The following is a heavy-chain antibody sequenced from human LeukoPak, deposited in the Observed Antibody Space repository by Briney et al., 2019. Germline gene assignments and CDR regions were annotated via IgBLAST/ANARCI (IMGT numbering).Heavy chain of an antibody. CDR3: ARACYYDSSGYCHDAFDI. J-gene: IGHJ3*02. V-gene: IGHV3-7*01. Sequence: GGSLRLSCAASGFTFSTHWMSWVRQAPGKGLEWVANIKQDGSDKYYVDSVKGRFTISRDNAKNSLYLQMNSLRAEDTAVYYCARACYYDSSGYCHDAFDIWGQGTMVTVSS. CDR2: IKQDGSDK. CDR1: GFTFSTHW. D-gene: IGHD3-22*01.